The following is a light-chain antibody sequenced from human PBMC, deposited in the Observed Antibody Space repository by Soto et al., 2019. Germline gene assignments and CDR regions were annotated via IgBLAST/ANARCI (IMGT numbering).Light chain of an antibody. V-gene: IGKV1-5*03. CDR2: KAS. Sequence: DIQMTQSPSALSASVGDRVTITCRASQSINSWLAWYQQKSGKAPKLLIYKASSLESGVPSRFSGSGAGTEFTLIISSLQPDDVATYYCQQYNSYTLTFGGGTKVDI. J-gene: IGKJ4*01. CDR1: QSINSW. CDR3: QQYNSYTLT.